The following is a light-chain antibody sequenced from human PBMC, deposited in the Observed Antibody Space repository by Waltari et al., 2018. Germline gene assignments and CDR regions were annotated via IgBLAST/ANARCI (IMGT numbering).Light chain of an antibody. CDR3: QQYSSSPYT. V-gene: IGKV3-20*01. Sequence: EIVLPQSPGTLSLSPGERATLSCRASQSVSSSYLAWYQQKPGQAPRLLIYGASSRATGIPDRFSGSGSGTDFTLTISRLEPEDFAVYYCQQYSSSPYTFGQGTKLEIK. CDR1: QSVSSSY. CDR2: GAS. J-gene: IGKJ2*01.